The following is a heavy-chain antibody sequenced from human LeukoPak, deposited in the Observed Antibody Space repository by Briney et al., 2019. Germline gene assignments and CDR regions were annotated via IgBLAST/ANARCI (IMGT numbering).Heavy chain of an antibody. Sequence: GGSLRLSCAASGFTFSSYWMSWVRQASGKGLEWAANIKQDGSEKYYVDSVKGRFTISRDNAKNSLYLQMNSLRAEDTALYYCARDGSSYGDQTDYWGQGTLVTVSS. CDR1: GFTFSSYW. V-gene: IGHV3-7*03. CDR3: ARDGSSYGDQTDY. CDR2: IKQDGSEK. D-gene: IGHD4-17*01. J-gene: IGHJ4*02.